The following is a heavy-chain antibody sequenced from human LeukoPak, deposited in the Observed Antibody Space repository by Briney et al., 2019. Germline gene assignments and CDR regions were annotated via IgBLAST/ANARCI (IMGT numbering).Heavy chain of an antibody. CDR3: ARGGVAGTEDFDY. CDR2: IYYSGST. Sequence: PSETLSLTCAAYGGSFSGYYWSWIRQPPGKGLEWIGYIYYSGSTNYNPSLKSRVTISVDTSKNQFSLKLSSVTAADTAVYYCARGGVAGTEDFDYWGQGTLVTVSS. CDR1: GGSFSGYY. V-gene: IGHV4-59*08. D-gene: IGHD6-19*01. J-gene: IGHJ4*02.